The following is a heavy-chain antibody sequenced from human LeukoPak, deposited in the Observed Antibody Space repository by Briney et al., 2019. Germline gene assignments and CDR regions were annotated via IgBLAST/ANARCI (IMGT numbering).Heavy chain of an antibody. V-gene: IGHV3-7*01. CDR1: GFIFSDYW. Sequence: GGSLRLSCAASGFIFSDYWMSWVRKAPGKGLEWGANIKQDGSEKYYVDSVKGRFTTSRDNAKNSLYLQMNSLRAEDTAVYYCASFDWNYFDYWGQGTLVTVSS. D-gene: IGHD3-9*01. J-gene: IGHJ4*02. CDR2: IKQDGSEK. CDR3: ASFDWNYFDY.